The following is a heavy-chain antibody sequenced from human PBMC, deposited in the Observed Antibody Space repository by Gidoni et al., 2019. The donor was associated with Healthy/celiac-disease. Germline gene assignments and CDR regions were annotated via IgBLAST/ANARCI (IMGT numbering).Heavy chain of an antibody. CDR2: INAGHGNT. CDR3: AIVRSSWYYDAFDI. V-gene: IGHV1-3*01. D-gene: IGHD6-13*01. Sequence: QVQLVQSGAEVKKPGASVKVSCKADGYTFTSYAMHWVRQAPGQSLEWMGWINAGHGNTKYSQKFQGRVTITRDTSASTAYMELSSLRSEDTAVYYCAIVRSSWYYDAFDIWGQGTMVTVSS. CDR1: GYTFTSYA. J-gene: IGHJ3*02.